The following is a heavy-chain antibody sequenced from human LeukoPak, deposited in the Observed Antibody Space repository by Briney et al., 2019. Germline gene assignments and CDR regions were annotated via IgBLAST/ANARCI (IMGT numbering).Heavy chain of an antibody. CDR2: ISSSGSTI. CDR3: AKELELPGIAAPLDY. CDR1: GFTFSDYY. Sequence: GGSLRLSCATSGFTFSDYYMSWIRQAPGKGLEWISYISSSGSTIYYAGSVKGRFTISRDNAKNSLFLQMNSLRAEDTAVYYCAKELELPGIAAPLDYWGQGTLVTVSS. V-gene: IGHV3-11*01. D-gene: IGHD6-13*01. J-gene: IGHJ4*02.